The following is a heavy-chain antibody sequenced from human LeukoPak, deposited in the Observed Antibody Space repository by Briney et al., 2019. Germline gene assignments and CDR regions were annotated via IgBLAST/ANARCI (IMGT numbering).Heavy chain of an antibody. V-gene: IGHV3-30-3*01. Sequence: GGSLTLSCAASGFTFSDYAMHWVRQAPGKGLEWVTLISYNGVNKYYADSVKGRFTISRDNSKNTLHLQMDSLRAEDTAVYYCARAKDGTNILDYWGQGTLVTVSS. CDR1: GFTFSDYA. CDR2: ISYNGVNK. J-gene: IGHJ4*02. CDR3: ARAKDGTNILDY. D-gene: IGHD5-24*01.